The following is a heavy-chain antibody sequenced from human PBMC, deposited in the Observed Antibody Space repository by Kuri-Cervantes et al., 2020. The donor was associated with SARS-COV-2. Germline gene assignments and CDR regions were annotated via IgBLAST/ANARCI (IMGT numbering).Heavy chain of an antibody. J-gene: IGHJ4*02. CDR3: TTTTAGYYFPFDY. D-gene: IGHD2/OR15-2a*01. CDR2: ISSSSSYI. V-gene: IGHV3-21*01. Sequence: GGSLRLSCAASGFTFSSYSMNWVRQAPGKGLEWVSSISSSSSYIYYADSVKGRFTISRDNAKNSLYLQMNSLRAEDTAVYYCTTTTAGYYFPFDYWGQGTLVTVSS. CDR1: GFTFSSYS.